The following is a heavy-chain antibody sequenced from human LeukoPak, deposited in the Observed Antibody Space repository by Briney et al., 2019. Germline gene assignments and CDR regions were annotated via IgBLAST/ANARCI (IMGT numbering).Heavy chain of an antibody. CDR2: IRYDGSNK. J-gene: IGHJ4*02. CDR1: GFTFSSYG. CDR3: ARRSGIAVAGAFDY. V-gene: IGHV3-30*02. Sequence: GGSLRLSCAASGFTFSSYGMHWVRQAPGKGLDLVAFIRYDGSNKYYADSVKGRFTISRDNSKNTLYLQMNSLRAEDRAVYYCARRSGIAVAGAFDYWGQGTLVTVSS. D-gene: IGHD6-19*01.